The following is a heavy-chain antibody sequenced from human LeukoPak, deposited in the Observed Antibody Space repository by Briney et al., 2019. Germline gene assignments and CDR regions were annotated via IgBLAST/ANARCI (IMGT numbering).Heavy chain of an antibody. V-gene: IGHV1-69*04. CDR2: TIPILGIA. D-gene: IGHD3-10*01. J-gene: IGHJ4*02. CDR1: GGTFSSYA. Sequence: SVKVSCKASGGTFSSYAISWVRQAPGQGLEWMGRTIPILGIANYAQKFQGRVTITADKSTSTAYMELSSLRSEDTAVYYCARESPMVRGVIITGDSVYWGQGTLVTVSS. CDR3: ARESPMVRGVIITGDSVY.